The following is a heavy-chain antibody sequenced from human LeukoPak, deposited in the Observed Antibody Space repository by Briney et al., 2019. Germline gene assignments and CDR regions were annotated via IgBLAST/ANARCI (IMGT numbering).Heavy chain of an antibody. Sequence: WVSLRLSCAASGFTFSSYAMSWLRQAPGKGLEWVSAISGSGGSTYYAYSVKGRFTISRDNYKNTLYLQTNSLRAEDRAVHYCAKDRPVDWLWFGPAGGWGQGTLVTVSS. CDR2: ISGSGGST. D-gene: IGHD3-10*01. J-gene: IGHJ1*01. CDR3: AKDRPVDWLWFGPAGG. CDR1: GFTFSSYA. V-gene: IGHV3-23*01.